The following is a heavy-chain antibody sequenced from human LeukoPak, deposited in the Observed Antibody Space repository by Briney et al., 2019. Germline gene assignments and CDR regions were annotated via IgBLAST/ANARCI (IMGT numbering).Heavy chain of an antibody. J-gene: IGHJ4*02. V-gene: IGHV4-38-2*02. CDR3: AKDLNYYASGNVFDY. D-gene: IGHD3-10*01. CDR1: GYSISSGYY. Sequence: SETLSLTCTVSGYSISSGYYWGWIRQPPGKGLEWIGNIYHSGSTYYNPSLKSRVTISVDTSSNQFSLNMRFVTAADTAIYYCAKDLNYYASGNVFDYWGQGILVTVSS. CDR2: IYHSGST.